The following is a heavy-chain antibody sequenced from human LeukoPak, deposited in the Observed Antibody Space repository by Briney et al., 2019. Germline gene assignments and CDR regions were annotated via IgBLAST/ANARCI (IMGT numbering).Heavy chain of an antibody. CDR3: ARGGGGGATDFDY. Sequence: SETLSLTCTVSGGSISSGGYYWSWIRQPPGKGLEWIGYIYHSGSTYYNPSLKSRVTISVDTSKNQFSLKLSSVTAADTAVYYCARGGGGGATDFDYWGQGTLVTVSS. V-gene: IGHV4-30-2*01. D-gene: IGHD1-26*01. J-gene: IGHJ4*02. CDR2: IYHSGST. CDR1: GGSISSGGYY.